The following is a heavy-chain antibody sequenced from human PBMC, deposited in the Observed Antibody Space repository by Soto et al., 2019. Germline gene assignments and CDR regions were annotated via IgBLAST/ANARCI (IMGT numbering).Heavy chain of an antibody. CDR1: GGTFSSYT. J-gene: IGHJ3*02. D-gene: IGHD3-3*01. CDR3: AKGGITFFGVVFIGAFDI. Sequence: SVKVSCKASGGTFSSYTISWVRQAPGQGLEWMGRIIPILGIANYAQKFKGRVTITADKSTSTAYMELSSLRSEDTAVYYCAKGGITFFGVVFIGAFDIWGQGTMVTVSS. V-gene: IGHV1-69*02. CDR2: IIPILGIA.